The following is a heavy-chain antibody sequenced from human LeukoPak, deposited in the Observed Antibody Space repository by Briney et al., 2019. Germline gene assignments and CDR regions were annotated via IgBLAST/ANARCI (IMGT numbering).Heavy chain of an antibody. Sequence: PGGSLRLSCAASGFTFDDYGMSWVRQAPGKGLEWVSGINWNGGSTGYADSVKGRFTISRDNAKNSLYLQMNSLRAEDTAVYYCARGGEYSSSSDYWGQGTLVTVSS. CDR3: ARGGEYSSSSDY. V-gene: IGHV3-20*04. CDR1: GFTFDDYG. CDR2: INWNGGST. D-gene: IGHD6-6*01. J-gene: IGHJ4*02.